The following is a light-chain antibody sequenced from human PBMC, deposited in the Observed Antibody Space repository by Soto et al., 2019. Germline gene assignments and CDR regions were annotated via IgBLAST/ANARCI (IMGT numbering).Light chain of an antibody. CDR1: SSDVGAYNY. Sequence: HSPLTQPASVCGSPGHSATIACTRTSSDVGAYNYVSWYQQQSGKAPKLMIHEVSSRPSGVSSRFSGSTSGNTASLAISGLQAEDEADYCCSSYTTSRASVFGIGTKVTVL. CDR2: EVS. V-gene: IGLV2-14*01. J-gene: IGLJ1*01. CDR3: SSYTTSRASV.